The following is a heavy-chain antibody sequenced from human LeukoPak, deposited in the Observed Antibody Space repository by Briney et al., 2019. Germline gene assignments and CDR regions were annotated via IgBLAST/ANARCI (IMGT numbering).Heavy chain of an antibody. J-gene: IGHJ5*02. V-gene: IGHV4-59*01. Sequence: PSETQSLTCTVSGGSISSYYWSWIRQPPGKGLEWIGYIYYSGSTNYNPSLKSRVTISVDTSKNQFSLKLSSVTAAGTAVYYCARYYDILTGYSNWFDPWGQGTLVTVSS. CDR3: ARYYDILTGYSNWFDP. D-gene: IGHD3-9*01. CDR1: GGSISSYY. CDR2: IYYSGST.